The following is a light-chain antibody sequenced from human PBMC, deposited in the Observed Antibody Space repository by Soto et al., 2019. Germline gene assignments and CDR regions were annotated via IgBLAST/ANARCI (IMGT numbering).Light chain of an antibody. J-gene: IGKJ4*01. V-gene: IGKV3-20*01. Sequence: EIVLTQSPGTLSLSPGERATLSCRASQSVSSSYLAWYQQNTGQAPRLLIYGESSRATGIPVRFSGSGSGTDFTLTITTREPGDFALYYCKQYGSSPPFTFGGATKVEIK. CDR2: GES. CDR1: QSVSSSY. CDR3: KQYGSSPPFT.